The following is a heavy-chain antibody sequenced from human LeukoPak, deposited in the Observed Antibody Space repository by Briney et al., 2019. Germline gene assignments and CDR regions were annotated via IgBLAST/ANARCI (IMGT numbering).Heavy chain of an antibody. CDR1: GFTFSSYA. V-gene: IGHV3-7*03. CDR3: ANDEFGAVDY. Sequence: GGFLRLSCAASGFTFSSYAMSWVRQAPGKGLEWVANIKQDGSKKYYVDSVKGRFTISRDNAKNSLYLQMNSLRAEDTAVYYCANDEFGAVDYWGQGTLVTVSS. J-gene: IGHJ4*02. CDR2: IKQDGSKK. D-gene: IGHD3-10*01.